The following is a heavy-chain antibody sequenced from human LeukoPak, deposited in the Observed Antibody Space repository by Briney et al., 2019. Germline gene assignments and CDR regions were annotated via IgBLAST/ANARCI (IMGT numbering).Heavy chain of an antibody. J-gene: IGHJ1*01. CDR1: GGTFSSYS. Sequence: GGSLRLSCAASGGTFSSYSMNWVRQAPGKGREWVSSISSSSKYIYYADSVKGRFTTSRDNAKNSLELQMHSLRAEDMAVYSCATPAAGPRAEYSLYWGQGTLVTVSS. D-gene: IGHD6-13*01. CDR2: ISSSSKYI. V-gene: IGHV3-21*01. CDR3: ATPAAGPRAEYSLY.